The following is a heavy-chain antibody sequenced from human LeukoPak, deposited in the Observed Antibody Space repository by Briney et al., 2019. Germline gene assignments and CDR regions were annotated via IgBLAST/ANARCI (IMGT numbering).Heavy chain of an antibody. CDR1: GYTLTELS. D-gene: IGHD6-19*01. CDR2: FDPEDGET. Sequence: ASVKVSCKVSGYTLTELSMHWVRQAPGKGLEWMGGFDPEDGETIYAQKFQGRVTMTEDTSTDTAYMELSSLRSEDTAVYYCATDRQWLAYFDYWGQGTLVTVSS. CDR3: ATDRQWLAYFDY. V-gene: IGHV1-24*01. J-gene: IGHJ4*02.